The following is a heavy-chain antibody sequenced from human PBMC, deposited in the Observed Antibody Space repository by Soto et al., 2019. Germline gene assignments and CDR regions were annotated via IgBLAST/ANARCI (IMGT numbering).Heavy chain of an antibody. Sequence: QVQLVQSGAEVKKPGSSVKVSCKASGGTFSSYAISWVRQAPGQGLEWMGGIIPIFGTANYAQKFQGRVTITADESTSTADMELSSTRAEDTAVYYCARAFSGYDPDPHYYYGMDVWGQGTTVTVSS. D-gene: IGHD5-12*01. CDR1: GGTFSSYA. CDR3: ARAFSGYDPDPHYYYGMDV. J-gene: IGHJ6*02. CDR2: IIPIFGTA. V-gene: IGHV1-69*01.